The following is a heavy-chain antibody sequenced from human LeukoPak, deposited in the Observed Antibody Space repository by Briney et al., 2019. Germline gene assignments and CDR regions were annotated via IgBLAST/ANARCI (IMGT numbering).Heavy chain of an antibody. CDR3: ARGYCSGGICSPDY. D-gene: IGHD2-15*01. V-gene: IGHV3-30*04. CDR1: GFTFSSYA. CDR2: ISYDGVNK. J-gene: IGHJ4*02. Sequence: PGGSLRLSCAASGFTFSSYAVHWVRQASGKGLGWVAVISYDGVNKYYADSVKGRFTIFRDNSKNTLYLQMNSLTPVDTAVYYCARGYCSGGICSPDYWGQGTLVTVSS.